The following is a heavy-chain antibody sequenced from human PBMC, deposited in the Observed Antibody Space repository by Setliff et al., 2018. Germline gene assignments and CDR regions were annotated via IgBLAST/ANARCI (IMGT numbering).Heavy chain of an antibody. Sequence: SETLSLTCTVSGGSISSNYWSWVRQPPGKGLEWIGYIYTSGSTNYNPSLKSRGTIAVDTSRNQFSLKLSSVTAADTAVYYCVRVEAGYCSSTSCYVVGAFDIWGQGTMVTVSS. D-gene: IGHD2-2*03. V-gene: IGHV4-4*08. J-gene: IGHJ3*02. CDR3: VRVEAGYCSSTSCYVVGAFDI. CDR1: GGSISSNY. CDR2: IYTSGST.